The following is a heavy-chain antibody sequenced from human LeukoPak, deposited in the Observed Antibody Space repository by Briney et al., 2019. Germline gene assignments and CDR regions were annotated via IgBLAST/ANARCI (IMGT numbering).Heavy chain of an antibody. CDR2: INSDGITT. J-gene: IGHJ3*02. CDR3: AKPDGDYVGQLDAFDI. D-gene: IGHD4-17*01. Sequence: GGSLRLSCAASGFTFSSYWMHWVRQAPGKGLVWVSRINSDGITTTYADSVKGRFTISRDNAKNTLYLQMNSLRAEDTAVFYCAKPDGDYVGQLDAFDIWGQGTMVTVSS. V-gene: IGHV3-74*01. CDR1: GFTFSSYW.